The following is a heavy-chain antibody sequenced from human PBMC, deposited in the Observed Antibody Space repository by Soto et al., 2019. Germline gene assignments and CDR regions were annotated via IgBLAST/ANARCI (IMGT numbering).Heavy chain of an antibody. CDR2: ISGSGDYT. CDR1: GFTFSTSG. D-gene: IGHD1-26*01. CDR3: ANHGSFHI. J-gene: IGHJ3*02. Sequence: EVQLLESGGGLVQPGGSLRLSCAASGFTFSTSGMSWVRQAPGKGLEWVSSISGSGDYTNYADSVKGRFTISRDNSKNILYQQINSLTAEDTAVYYCANHGSFHIWGQGTMVAVSS. V-gene: IGHV3-23*01.